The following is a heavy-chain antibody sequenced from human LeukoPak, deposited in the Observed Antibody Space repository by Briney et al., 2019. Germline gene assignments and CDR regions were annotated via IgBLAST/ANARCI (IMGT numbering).Heavy chain of an antibody. J-gene: IGHJ4*02. CDR1: GYTFTSYG. CDR2: ISAYNGNT. D-gene: IGHD3-10*01. V-gene: IGHV1-18*01. Sequence: ASVKVSCKASGYTFTSYGISWVRQAPGQGLEWMGWISAYNGNTNYAQKLQGRVTMTTDTSTSTAYMELRSLRSDDTAVYYCAREPRGITMVRGVIFDYWGQGTLVTVSS. CDR3: AREPRGITMVRGVIFDY.